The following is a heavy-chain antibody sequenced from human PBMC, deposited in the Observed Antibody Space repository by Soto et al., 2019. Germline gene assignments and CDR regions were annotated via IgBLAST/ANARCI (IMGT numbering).Heavy chain of an antibody. V-gene: IGHV3-7*01. CDR3: ARDQEGSSGFSTYWYFDL. CDR1: GFTFSSYW. CDR2: IKQDGSEK. D-gene: IGHD6-19*01. J-gene: IGHJ2*01. Sequence: VGSLRLSGAASGFTFSSYWMSWVRQAPGKGLEWVANIKQDGSEKYYVDSVKGRFTISRDNAKNSLYLQMNSLRAEDTAVYYCARDQEGSSGFSTYWYFDLWGRGTLVTVSS.